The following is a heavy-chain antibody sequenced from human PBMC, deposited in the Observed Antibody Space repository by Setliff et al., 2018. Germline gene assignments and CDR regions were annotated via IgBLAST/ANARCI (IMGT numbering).Heavy chain of an antibody. V-gene: IGHV3-7*01. J-gene: IGHJ4*02. CDR1: GFTFSSYW. CDR2: IKQDGSEK. CDR3: ARETLPYYFDY. Sequence: GGSLRLSCTASGFTFSSYWMSWVRQAPGKGLEWVANIKQDGSEKYYVDSVKGRFTISRDNAKNSLYLQMSSLRAEDTAVYYCARETLPYYFDYWGQGTLVTVSS.